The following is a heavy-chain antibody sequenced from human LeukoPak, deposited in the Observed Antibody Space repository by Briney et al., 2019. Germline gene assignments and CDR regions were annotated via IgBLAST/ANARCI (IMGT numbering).Heavy chain of an antibody. J-gene: IGHJ4*02. CDR3: ASGIAAAGTLSY. V-gene: IGHV1-46*01. Sequence: EASVKASGKAFGYTFTGYYMHWVRQAPGQGLEWMGIINPSGGSTSYAQKFQGRVTMTRDTSTSTVYMELSSLRSEDTAVYYCASGIAAAGTLSYWGQGTLVTVSS. D-gene: IGHD6-13*01. CDR2: INPSGGST. CDR1: GYTFTGYY.